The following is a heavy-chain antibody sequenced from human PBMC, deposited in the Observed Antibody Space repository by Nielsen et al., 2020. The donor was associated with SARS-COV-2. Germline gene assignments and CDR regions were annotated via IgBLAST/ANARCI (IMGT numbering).Heavy chain of an antibody. V-gene: IGHV1-3*01. CDR3: TRGGIYGSGSYWGAYYYYGMDV. CDR2: INAGNGNT. Sequence: ASVKVSCKASGYTFTSYAMHWVRQAPGQRLEWMGWINAGNGNTKYSQKFQGRVTITRDTSASTAYMELSSLRSEDTAVYYCTRGGIYGSGSYWGAYYYYGMDVWGQGTTVTVSS. J-gene: IGHJ6*02. D-gene: IGHD3-10*01. CDR1: GYTFTSYA.